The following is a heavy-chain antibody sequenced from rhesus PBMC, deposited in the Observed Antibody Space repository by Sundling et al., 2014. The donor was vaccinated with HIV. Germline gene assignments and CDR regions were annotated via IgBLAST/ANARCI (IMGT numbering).Heavy chain of an antibody. V-gene: IGHV1-200*01. CDR2: INPSNGNT. D-gene: IGHD3-34*01. CDR1: GYTFTSYY. Sequence: QVQLVQSGAEVKKPGTSVKLSCKTSGYTFTSYYINWVRQAPGQVLEWMGWINPSNGNTGYAQKFQGRVTMTRDTSTSTVYMELNSLTSEDTAVYYCARQAPSPLGDEVYGLDSWGRRVVVTVSS. CDR3: ARQAPSPLGDEVYGLDS. J-gene: IGHJ6*01.